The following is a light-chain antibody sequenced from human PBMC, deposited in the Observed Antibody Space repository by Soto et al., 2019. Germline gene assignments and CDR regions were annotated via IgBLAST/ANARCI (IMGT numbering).Light chain of an antibody. J-gene: IGLJ1*01. CDR3: SSYTSSSTLGV. Sequence: QSALTQPASVSGSPGQSITISCTGTSSDVGGYNYVSWYQQHPGKAPKLMIYDVSNRPSGVSILFSGSKSGNTASLTISGLQAEDEADYYCSSYTSSSTLGVFGTGTKVTVL. CDR2: DVS. CDR1: SSDVGGYNY. V-gene: IGLV2-14*01.